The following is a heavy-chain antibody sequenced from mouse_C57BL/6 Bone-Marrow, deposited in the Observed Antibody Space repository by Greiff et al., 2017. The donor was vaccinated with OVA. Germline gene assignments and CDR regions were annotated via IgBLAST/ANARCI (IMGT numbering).Heavy chain of an antibody. CDR2: ISSGGDYI. CDR1: GFTFISYS. V-gene: IGHV5-9-1*02. CDR3: TRDTSNYDFAY. Sequence: EVKLVESGEGLLQPGGSLKLSCSASGFTFISYSMSWVRQTPEKRLEWVAYISSGGDYIYYADTVKGRFTISRDNARNTLYLQMSSLKSEDTAMYYCTRDTSNYDFAYWGQGTLVTVSA. J-gene: IGHJ3*01. D-gene: IGHD2-5*01.